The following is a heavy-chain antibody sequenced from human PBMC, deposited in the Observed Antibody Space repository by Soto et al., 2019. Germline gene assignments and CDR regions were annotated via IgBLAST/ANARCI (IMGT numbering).Heavy chain of an antibody. J-gene: IGHJ4*02. Sequence: SQTRALTCAFSGSSVSSNIAAWDFLRQSPSRGLQWLRRTYYRSNCYNDYALSVKSRIPVNPDTSKNQFSLQLNSVTPEDTAVYYCPRSRLIAAARPHFDYWGQGTMVTVSS. CDR1: GSSVSSNIAA. CDR3: PRSRLIAAARPHFDY. D-gene: IGHD6-13*01. V-gene: IGHV6-1*01. CDR2: TYYRSNCYN.